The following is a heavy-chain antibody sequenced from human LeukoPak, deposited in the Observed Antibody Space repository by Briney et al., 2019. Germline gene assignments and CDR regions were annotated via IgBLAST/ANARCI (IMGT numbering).Heavy chain of an antibody. CDR3: ARLTRDGYNPYYFDY. V-gene: IGHV4-4*09. CDR2: IYTSGST. J-gene: IGHJ4*02. Sequence: MTSETLSLTCTVSSGSISSYYWSWIRQPPGKGLEWIGYIYTSGSTNYNPSLKSRVTISVDTSKNQFSLKLSSVTAADTAVYYCARLTRDGYNPYYFDYWGQGTLVTVSS. D-gene: IGHD5-24*01. CDR1: SGSISSYY.